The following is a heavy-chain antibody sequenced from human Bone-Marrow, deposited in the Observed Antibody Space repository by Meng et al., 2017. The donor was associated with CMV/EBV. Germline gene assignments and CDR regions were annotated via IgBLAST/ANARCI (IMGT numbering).Heavy chain of an antibody. CDR2: ISGSGHNT. V-gene: IGHV3-23*01. CDR3: AKAVAEDCSSTSCYDYGANPYGKHYYGLDV. J-gene: IGHJ6*04. Sequence: GESLKISCAASGFIFSSYAMNWVRQAPGKGLEWVSAISGSGHNTYYADSVKGRFTISRDNSKNTLYLHMNSLRAEDTAVYYCAKAVAEDCSSTSCYDYGANPYGKHYYGLDVWGEATTATSSS. D-gene: IGHD2-2*01. CDR1: GFIFSSYA.